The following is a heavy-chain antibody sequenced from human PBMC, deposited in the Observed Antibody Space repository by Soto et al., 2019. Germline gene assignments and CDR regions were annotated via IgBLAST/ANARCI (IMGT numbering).Heavy chain of an antibody. J-gene: IGHJ6*02. CDR2: VSPENRNA. Sequence: ASVKVSCKTSGYTFTEYDINWVRQAPGQGLEYMGWVSPENRNAGYAPQFRGRVSMTADTSINTVYLELTTLTYEDTAVYYCGAEVGSCYSCYYYGMDVWGQGTTVTVSS. D-gene: IGHD2-15*01. V-gene: IGHV1-8*01. CDR3: GAEVGSCYSCYYYGMDV. CDR1: GYTFTEYD.